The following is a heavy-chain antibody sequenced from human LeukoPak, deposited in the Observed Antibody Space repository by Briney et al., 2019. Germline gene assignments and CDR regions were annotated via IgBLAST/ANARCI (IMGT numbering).Heavy chain of an antibody. V-gene: IGHV4-59*08. CDR2: IYYSGST. J-gene: IGHJ6*02. CDR1: GGSISSYY. CDR3: ARRGLEGRGLYYYGMDV. D-gene: IGHD3-10*01. Sequence: SETLSLTCTVSGGSISSYYWSWIRQPPGKGLEWIGYIYYSGSTNYNPSLKSRVAISVDTSKNQFSLKLSSVTAADTAVYYCARRGLEGRGLYYYGMDVWGQGTTVTVSS.